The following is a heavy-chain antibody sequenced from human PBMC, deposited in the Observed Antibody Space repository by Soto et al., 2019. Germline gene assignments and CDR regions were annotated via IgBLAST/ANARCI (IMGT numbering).Heavy chain of an antibody. CDR3: ARGLVGPDY. V-gene: IGHV3-74*01. CDR2: INNDGSDT. CDR1: GFTFSGHW. D-gene: IGHD1-26*01. J-gene: IGHJ4*02. Sequence: EVQLVESGGDLVQPGGSLRLSCAASGFTFSGHWMHWVRQTPGKGLVWVSRINNDGSDTVYADSVKGRFTISRDNAENTLYLQMNSLRVEDTAVYYCARGLVGPDYWGQGTLVTVSS.